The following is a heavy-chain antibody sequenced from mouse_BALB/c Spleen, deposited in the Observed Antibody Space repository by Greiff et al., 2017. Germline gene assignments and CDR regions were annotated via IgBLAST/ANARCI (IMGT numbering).Heavy chain of an antibody. CDR1: GFSLTSYG. Sequence: VQVVESGPGLVAPSQSLSITCTVSGFSLTSYGVHWVRQPPGKGLEWLGVIWAGGSTNYNSALMSRLSISKDNSKSQVFLKMNSLQTDDTAMYYCAREEIYDGHYWAYWGQGTLVTVSA. J-gene: IGHJ3*01. D-gene: IGHD2-3*01. V-gene: IGHV2-9*02. CDR2: IWAGGST. CDR3: AREEIYDGHYWAY.